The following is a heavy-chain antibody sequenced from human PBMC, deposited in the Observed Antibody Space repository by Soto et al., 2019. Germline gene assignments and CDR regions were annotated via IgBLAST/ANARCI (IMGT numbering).Heavy chain of an antibody. V-gene: IGHV3-23*01. Sequence: SLRLSCAASGFTFSSYAMSWVRQAPERGLEWVSAISGSGGSTYYADSVKGRFTISRDNSKNTLYLQMNSLRAEDTAVYYCAKDISDCTNGVCYRFDPWGQGTLVTVSS. J-gene: IGHJ5*02. D-gene: IGHD2-8*01. CDR3: AKDISDCTNGVCYRFDP. CDR2: ISGSGGST. CDR1: GFTFSSYA.